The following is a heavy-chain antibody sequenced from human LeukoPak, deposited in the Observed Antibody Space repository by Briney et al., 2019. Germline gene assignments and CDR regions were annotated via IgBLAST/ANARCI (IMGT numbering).Heavy chain of an antibody. D-gene: IGHD3-9*01. CDR1: GFTFSSYW. Sequence: GGSLRLSCVASGFTFSSYWLSWVRQAPGKGLEWVANIKQDGSDKYYVGSVKGRFTISRDNAKNSLYLQMNSLRAEDTAVYYCARVSAVFETYYFDYWGRGTLVTVSS. J-gene: IGHJ4*02. V-gene: IGHV3-7*01. CDR3: ARVSAVFETYYFDY. CDR2: IKQDGSDK.